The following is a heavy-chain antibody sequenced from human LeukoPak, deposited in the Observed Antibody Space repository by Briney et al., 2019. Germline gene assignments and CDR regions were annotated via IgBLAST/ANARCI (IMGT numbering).Heavy chain of an antibody. CDR2: ITTSSTYT. CDR3: ARDPYSGTYGNTYYYYMDV. V-gene: IGHV3-21*01. CDR1: GFTFDDYA. Sequence: PGRSLRLSCAASGFTFDDYAMHWVRQAPGKGLEWISSITTSSTYTFYADSVKGRFTISRDNARNSLYLQMNSLRVEDTAVYYCARDPYSGTYGNTYYYYMDVWGKGTTVTISS. J-gene: IGHJ6*03. D-gene: IGHD1-26*01.